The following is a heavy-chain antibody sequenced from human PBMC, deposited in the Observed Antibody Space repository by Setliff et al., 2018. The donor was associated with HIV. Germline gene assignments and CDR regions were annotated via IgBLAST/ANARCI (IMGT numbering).Heavy chain of an antibody. Sequence: SETLSLTCAVSGGSISSGGYSWSWIRQPPGKGLEWIGYIYHSGSTYYNPSLKSRVTISIDRSKNQFSLKLSSVTAADTAVYYCARSTYYYGSVKGSGWFDPWGQGTLVTVSS. CDR1: GGSISSGGYS. CDR3: ARSTYYYGSVKGSGWFDP. V-gene: IGHV4-30-2*01. J-gene: IGHJ5*02. D-gene: IGHD3-10*01. CDR2: IYHSGST.